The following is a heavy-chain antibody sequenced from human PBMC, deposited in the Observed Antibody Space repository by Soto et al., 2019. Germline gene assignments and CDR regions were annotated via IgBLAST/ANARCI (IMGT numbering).Heavy chain of an antibody. V-gene: IGHV1-2*02. D-gene: IGHD6-13*01. CDR2: INPNSGGT. CDR3: ASNRPGIAAAGPDY. CDR1: GYTFTGYY. Sequence: QVQLVQSGAEVKKPGASVKVSCKASGYTFTGYYMHWVRQAPGQGLEWMGWINPNSGGTNYAQKFQCRVTMTSDTPISTAYMELRKLRSAYPAVYYCASNRPGIAAAGPDYWGQGTLVTVSS. J-gene: IGHJ4*02.